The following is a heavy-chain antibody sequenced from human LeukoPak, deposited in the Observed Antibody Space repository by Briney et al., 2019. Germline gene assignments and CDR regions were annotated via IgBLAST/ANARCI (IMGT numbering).Heavy chain of an antibody. D-gene: IGHD4-17*01. J-gene: IGHJ4*02. CDR3: VRVGIDYGDYFDY. CDR2: IKHDGSET. CDR1: GLTFSRDW. Sequence: GGSLRLSCVASGLTFSRDWMSWVRQAPGKGLEWLANIKHDGSETNYVDSVKGRFTISRDNTKNSLYLQMNSLRAEDTAVYYCVRVGIDYGDYFDYWGQGTLVTVS. V-gene: IGHV3-7*05.